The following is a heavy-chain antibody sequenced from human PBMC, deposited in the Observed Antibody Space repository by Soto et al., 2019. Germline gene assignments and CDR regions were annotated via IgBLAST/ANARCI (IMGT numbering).Heavy chain of an antibody. V-gene: IGHV1-69*13. CDR3: GIETPSAYCGGDCYQGAFDI. J-gene: IGHJ3*02. D-gene: IGHD2-21*02. CDR2: IIPIFGTA. CDR1: GGTFSSYA. Sequence: ASVKVSCKASGGTFSSYAISWVRQAPGQGLEWMGGIIPIFGTANYAQKFQGRVTITADESTSTAYMELSSLRSEDTAVYYCGIETPSAYCGGDCYQGAFDIWGQGTMVTVSS.